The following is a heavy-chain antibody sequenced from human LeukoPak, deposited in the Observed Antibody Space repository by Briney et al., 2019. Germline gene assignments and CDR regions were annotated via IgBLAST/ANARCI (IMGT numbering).Heavy chain of an antibody. Sequence: LSLTCTVSGDSIRSSSHYWGWVRQAPGKGLEWVSYITADSATTYYADSVKGRFTISRDNAKHSLYLQMNSLRDEDTAVYYCASRDYFDYWGQGTLVTVSS. J-gene: IGHJ4*02. CDR1: GDSIRSSSHY. CDR3: ASRDYFDY. CDR2: ITADSATT. V-gene: IGHV3-48*02.